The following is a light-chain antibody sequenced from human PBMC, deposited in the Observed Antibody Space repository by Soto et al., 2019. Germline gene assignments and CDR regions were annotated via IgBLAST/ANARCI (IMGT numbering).Light chain of an antibody. Sequence: EIVLTQSPGTLSLSPGERATLSCRASQSVSSSYLAWYQQKPGQAPRLLIYGASSRATGIPDRFSGSGSGTDFTLTISRLEPEDFAVYYCQQYGSSPLFTFGTGTTVHIK. J-gene: IGKJ3*01. CDR2: GAS. CDR3: QQYGSSPLFT. V-gene: IGKV3-20*01. CDR1: QSVSSSY.